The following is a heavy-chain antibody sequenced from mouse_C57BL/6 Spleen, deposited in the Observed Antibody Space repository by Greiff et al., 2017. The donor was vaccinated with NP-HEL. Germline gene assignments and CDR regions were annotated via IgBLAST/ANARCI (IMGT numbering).Heavy chain of an antibody. Sequence: EVQGVESGGGLVQPGGSLKLSCAASGFTFSDYYMYWVRQTPEKRLEWVAYISNGGGSTYYPDTVKGRFTISRDNAKNTLYLQMSRLKSEDTAMYYCARRSGDGYFDYWGQGTTLTVSS. J-gene: IGHJ2*01. D-gene: IGHD2-3*01. CDR2: ISNGGGST. CDR3: ARRSGDGYFDY. V-gene: IGHV5-12*01. CDR1: GFTFSDYY.